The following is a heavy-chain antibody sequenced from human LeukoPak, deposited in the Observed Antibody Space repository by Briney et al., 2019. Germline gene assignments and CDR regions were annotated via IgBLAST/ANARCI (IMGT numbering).Heavy chain of an antibody. D-gene: IGHD3-22*01. Sequence: SETLSPTCTVSIYSISSGYYWGWIRQPPGKGLEWIGSMYHSGNTYYNPSLQSRVTISIDTSKNQFPLNLSSVTAADTAVYYCARSGNSGTITMIVVVMYYWGQGTLVTVSS. CDR3: ARSGNSGTITMIVVVMYY. CDR1: IYSISSGYY. CDR2: MYHSGNT. J-gene: IGHJ4*02. V-gene: IGHV4-38-2*02.